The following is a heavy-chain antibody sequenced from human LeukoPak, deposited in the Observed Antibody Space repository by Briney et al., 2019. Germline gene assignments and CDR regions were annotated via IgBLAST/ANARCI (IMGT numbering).Heavy chain of an antibody. D-gene: IGHD1-26*01. J-gene: IGHJ5*02. Sequence: PSETLSLTCTVSGGSISSGSYYWSWIRQPAGKGLEWIGRIYTSGSTNYNPSLKSRVTISVDTSKNQFSLKLSSVTAADTAVYYCARGRSGSYGWFDPWGQGTLVTVSS. CDR1: GGSISSGSYY. CDR2: IYTSGST. V-gene: IGHV4-61*02. CDR3: ARGRSGSYGWFDP.